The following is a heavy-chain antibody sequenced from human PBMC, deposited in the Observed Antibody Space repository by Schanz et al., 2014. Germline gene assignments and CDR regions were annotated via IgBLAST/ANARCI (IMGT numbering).Heavy chain of an antibody. D-gene: IGHD2-15*01. Sequence: DVQLLESGGGLVQPGGSLRLSCAASGFTFNSYAMTWVRQAPGKGLEWVSSISHSGGSKYYADSVKGRFTISRDNSENTLDLQMNSLSADDTAVFYCAKGMGYCSGGTCYDYYYYGLDVWGQGTTVTVSS. V-gene: IGHV3-23*01. CDR1: GFTFNSYA. CDR3: AKGMGYCSGGTCYDYYYYGLDV. CDR2: ISHSGGSK. J-gene: IGHJ6*02.